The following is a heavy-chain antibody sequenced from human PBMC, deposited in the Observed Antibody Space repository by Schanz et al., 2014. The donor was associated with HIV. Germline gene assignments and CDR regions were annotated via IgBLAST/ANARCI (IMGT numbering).Heavy chain of an antibody. V-gene: IGHV3-23*01. CDR2: ISGSGGST. J-gene: IGHJ6*02. CDR1: GFTFSSYA. CDR3: ANSGYCTNGICYTRGDGMDV. Sequence: EEQMLESWGGLVQPGGSLRLSCAASGFTFSSYAMSWVRQAPGKGLEWVSAISGSGGSTYYAASVKGRFTISRDDSKKTLYLQMNGLRAEDTAVYYCANSGYCTNGICYTRGDGMDVWGQGTTVTVSS. D-gene: IGHD2-8*01.